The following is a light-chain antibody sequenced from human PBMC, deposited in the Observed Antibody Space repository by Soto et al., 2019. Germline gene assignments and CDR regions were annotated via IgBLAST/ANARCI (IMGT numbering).Light chain of an antibody. J-gene: IGLJ1*01. CDR3: SSYISSSTYV. Sequence: HSVLTQPASVSGSPGQSITISCTGTSSDVGNYNYVSWYQQHPGKAPKLMIYDVSNRPSGVSNRFSGSKSGNTASLTISGLQAEDEADYYCSSYISSSTYVFGTGTKLTVL. V-gene: IGLV2-14*01. CDR2: DVS. CDR1: SSDVGNYNY.